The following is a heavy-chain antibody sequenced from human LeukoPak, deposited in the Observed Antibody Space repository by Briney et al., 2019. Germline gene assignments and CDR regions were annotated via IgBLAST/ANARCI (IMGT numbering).Heavy chain of an antibody. CDR1: GFTFSSYG. CDR2: ISSSGSTI. V-gene: IGHV3-48*04. J-gene: IGHJ5*02. CDR3: ASGSSSWKPRRWFDP. Sequence: GRSLRLSCAASGFTFSSYGMNWVRQAPGKGLEWVSYISSSGSTIYYADSVKGRFTISRDNAKNSLYLQMNSLRAEDTAVYYCASGSSSWKPRRWFDPWGQGTLVTVSS. D-gene: IGHD6-13*01.